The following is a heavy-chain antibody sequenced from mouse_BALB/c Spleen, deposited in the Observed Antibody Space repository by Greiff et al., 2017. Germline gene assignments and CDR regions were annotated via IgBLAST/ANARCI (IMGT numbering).Heavy chain of an antibody. D-gene: IGHD2-14*01. CDR2: IYPYNGGT. V-gene: IGHV1S29*02. CDR1: GYTFTDYN. Sequence: EVKLVESGPELVKPGASVKISCKASGYTFTDYNMHWVKQSHGKSLEWIGYIYPYNGGTGYNQKFKSKATLTVDNSSSTAYMELRSLTSEDSAVYYCARTYRYDVYYFDYWGQGTTLTVSS. CDR3: ARTYRYDVYYFDY. J-gene: IGHJ2*01.